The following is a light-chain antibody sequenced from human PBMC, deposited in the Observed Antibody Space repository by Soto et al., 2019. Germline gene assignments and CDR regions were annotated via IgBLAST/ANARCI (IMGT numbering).Light chain of an antibody. Sequence: EIVLTQSRATLSSFPGRRLTLCCRASQYINTRLAWYQHRPDQAPRLIIYQTSIRAAGIPARFSASGTGTDFTLTISDVQPEDFAVYYCHQRQSWPRTFGQGTKVDIK. CDR2: QTS. V-gene: IGKV3-11*01. CDR3: HQRQSWPRT. J-gene: IGKJ1*01. CDR1: QYINTR.